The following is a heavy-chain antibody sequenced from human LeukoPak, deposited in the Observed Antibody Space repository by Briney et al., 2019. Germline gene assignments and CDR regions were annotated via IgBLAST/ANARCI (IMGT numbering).Heavy chain of an antibody. Sequence: GGSLRLSCAASGFTFSSYAMSWVRQAPGKGLEWVSAISGSGGSTYYADSVKGRFTISRDNSKNTLYLQMNSLRAEDTAVYYCATSPGIQLWALFDYWGQGTLVTVSS. D-gene: IGHD5-18*01. CDR1: GFTFSSYA. V-gene: IGHV3-23*01. CDR3: ATSPGIQLWALFDY. CDR2: ISGSGGST. J-gene: IGHJ4*02.